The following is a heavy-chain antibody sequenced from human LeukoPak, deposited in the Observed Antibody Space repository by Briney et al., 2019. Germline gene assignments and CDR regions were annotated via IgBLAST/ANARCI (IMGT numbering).Heavy chain of an antibody. CDR2: IYYSGST. D-gene: IGHD3-9*01. Sequence: PSETLSLTCTVSGGSISSYYWSWIRQPPGKGLEWIGYIYYSGSTNYNPSLKSRVTISVDTSKNQFSLKLSSVTAADTAVYYCARAYSGGFLTRPSFMDVWGKGTTVTVSS. V-gene: IGHV4-59*01. CDR3: ARAYSGGFLTRPSFMDV. CDR1: GGSISSYY. J-gene: IGHJ6*03.